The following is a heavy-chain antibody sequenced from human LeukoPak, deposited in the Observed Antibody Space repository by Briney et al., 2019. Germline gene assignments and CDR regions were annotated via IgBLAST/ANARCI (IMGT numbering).Heavy chain of an antibody. CDR3: AELGITMIGGV. CDR2: ISSNGRTK. Sequence: AGGSLRLSCPAFGFTFSSYEMNWVRQAPGKGLEWLSYISSNGRTKFYADSVKGRFTISRDNTKNSLYLQMNSLRAEDTAVYYCAELGITMIGGVWGKGTTVTISS. J-gene: IGHJ6*04. V-gene: IGHV3-48*03. CDR1: GFTFSSYE. D-gene: IGHD3-10*02.